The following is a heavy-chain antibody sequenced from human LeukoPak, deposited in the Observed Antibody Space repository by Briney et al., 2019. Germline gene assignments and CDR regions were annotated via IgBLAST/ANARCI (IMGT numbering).Heavy chain of an antibody. CDR2: IIPILGIA. CDR1: GGTFSSYA. V-gene: IGHV1-69*04. Sequence: ASVKVSCKASGGTFSSYAISWVRQAPGQGLEWMGRIIPILGIANYAQKFQGKVTITADKSTSTAYMELSSLRSEDTAVYYCAATYYYDSSSYYWVRYFDYWGQGTLVTVSS. J-gene: IGHJ4*02. D-gene: IGHD3-22*01. CDR3: AATYYYDSSSYYWVRYFDY.